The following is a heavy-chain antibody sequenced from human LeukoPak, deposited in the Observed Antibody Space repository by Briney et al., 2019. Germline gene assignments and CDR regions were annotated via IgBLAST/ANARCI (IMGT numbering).Heavy chain of an antibody. CDR1: GVSIRDTSYY. V-gene: IGHV4-39*01. D-gene: IGHD1-1*01. CDR3: ARLGHYPNSRTRPNWFDP. Sequence: SETLSLTCTVSGVSIRDTSYYWVWIRQPPGKELEWIGIIYYTGTAYYNPSLKSRVTISVDTSRDQFSLRLSSVTAADTAVYYCARLGHYPNSRTRPNWFDPWGQGTLVSVPS. J-gene: IGHJ5*02. CDR2: IYYTGTA.